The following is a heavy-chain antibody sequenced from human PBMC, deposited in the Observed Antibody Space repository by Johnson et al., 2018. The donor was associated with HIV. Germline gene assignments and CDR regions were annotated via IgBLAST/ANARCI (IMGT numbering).Heavy chain of an antibody. CDR2: ISYDGTNK. CDR1: GFTFSSYA. J-gene: IGHJ3*02. D-gene: IGHD1-1*01. CDR3: AREELEPDVFDI. Sequence: PGMSLRLSCAASGFTFSSYAMHWVRQAPGKGLEWVALISYDGTNKYYADSVKGRFTISRDNSKNTLYLQMNSLRAEDTAVYYCAREELEPDVFDIWGQGTMVTVSS. V-gene: IGHV3-30-3*01.